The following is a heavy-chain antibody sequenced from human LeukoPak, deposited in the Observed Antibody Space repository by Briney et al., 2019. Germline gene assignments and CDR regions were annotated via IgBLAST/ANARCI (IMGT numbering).Heavy chain of an antibody. CDR1: GDSVSSNSAA. V-gene: IGHV6-1*01. CDR3: ASRYDILTGYFPWAFDI. D-gene: IGHD3-9*01. J-gene: IGHJ3*02. CDR2: TYYRSKWYN. Sequence: SQTLTLTCAISGDSVSSNSAAWNWIRQSPSRGLEWLGRTYYRSKWYNDYAVSVKSRITINPDTSKNQFSLQLNSVTPEDTAVYYCASRYDILTGYFPWAFDIWGQGTMVTVSS.